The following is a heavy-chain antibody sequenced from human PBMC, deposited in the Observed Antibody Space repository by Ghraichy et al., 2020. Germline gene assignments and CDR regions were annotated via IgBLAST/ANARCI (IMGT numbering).Heavy chain of an antibody. CDR2: ISSNGGST. CDR3: ARDSHYDFWSGSWFDP. CDR1: GFTFSSYA. Sequence: GSLRLSCAASGFTFSSYAMHWVRQAPGKGLEHVSAISSNGGSTYYTNSVKGRFTISRDNSKKTLYLQMGSLRAEDMAVYYCARDSHYDFWSGSWFDPWGQGTLVIVSS. V-gene: IGHV3-64*01. J-gene: IGHJ5*02. D-gene: IGHD3-3*01.